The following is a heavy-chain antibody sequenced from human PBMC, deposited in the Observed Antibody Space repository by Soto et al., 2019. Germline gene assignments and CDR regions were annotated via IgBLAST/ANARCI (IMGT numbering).Heavy chain of an antibody. J-gene: IGHJ4*02. D-gene: IGHD6-6*01. CDR1: GFTFSDYA. Sequence: GGSLRLSCAASGFTFSDYAMTWVRQAPGKGLEWVSAISTSGSTYYADSVKGRLTISRDNSKNTLYLQMNSLRAEDTAVYYCAKEGVIAARPYYFDYWGQGTLVTVSS. CDR2: ISTSGST. V-gene: IGHV3-23*01. CDR3: AKEGVIAARPYYFDY.